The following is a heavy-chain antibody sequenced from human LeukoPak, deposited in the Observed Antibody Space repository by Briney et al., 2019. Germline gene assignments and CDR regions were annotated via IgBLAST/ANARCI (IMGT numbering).Heavy chain of an antibody. D-gene: IGHD3-10*01. V-gene: IGHV4-61*02. CDR3: ARRLDYYGSGSYYNVYDP. CDR2: IYTSGST. Sequence: SETLSLTCTVSGGSISSGSYYWSWIRQPAGKGLEWIGRIYTSGSTNHNPSLKSRVTISVDTSKNQFSLKLSSVTAADTAVYYCARRLDYYGSGSYYNVYDPWGQGTLVTVSS. J-gene: IGHJ5*02. CDR1: GGSISSGSYY.